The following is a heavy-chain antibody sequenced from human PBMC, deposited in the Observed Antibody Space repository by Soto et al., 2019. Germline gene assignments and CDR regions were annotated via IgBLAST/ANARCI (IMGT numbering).Heavy chain of an antibody. J-gene: IGHJ4*02. D-gene: IGHD3-22*01. V-gene: IGHV4-59*01. CDR2: LYYGRSA. Sequence: QVQLQESGPGLVKPSETLSLTCAVSGDSISSYYCMWIRQPPGKGLESIGYLYYGRSANYHPSLKSRVTLSVDTSTNQCSVTLSSMPAADTAVYSCALRSMAVVPEYWGQGTLGSVSS. CDR1: GDSISSYY. CDR3: ALRSMAVVPEY.